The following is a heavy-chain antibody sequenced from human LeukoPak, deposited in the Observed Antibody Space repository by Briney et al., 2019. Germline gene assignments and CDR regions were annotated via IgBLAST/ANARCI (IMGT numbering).Heavy chain of an antibody. J-gene: IGHJ4*01. CDR3: ARTFGNNYGDY. V-gene: IGHV3-74*01. CDR2: INVDGSIT. Sequence: GGSLRLSCAASGFTFSTYWMHWVRHAPGKGLVWVSRINVDGSITTYADSVKGRFTISRDNAKNILYLQMNSLRGEDTAMYYCARTFGNNYGDYWGHGTLVTVSS. D-gene: IGHD5-18*01. CDR1: GFTFSTYW.